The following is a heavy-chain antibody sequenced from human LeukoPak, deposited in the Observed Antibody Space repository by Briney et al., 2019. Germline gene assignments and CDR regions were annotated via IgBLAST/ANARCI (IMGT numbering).Heavy chain of an antibody. J-gene: IGHJ5*02. CDR1: GGSISGTNW. CDR2: ISLAGQT. D-gene: IGHD6-13*01. Sequence: SGTLSLTCGVSGGSISGTNWWSWVRQPPGQGLEWIGEISLAGQTNYNPSLKSRVTMSVDTSKNQFSLKLSSVTAADTAMYYCARESGYSWFDPWGQGTLVTVSS. V-gene: IGHV4-4*02. CDR3: ARESGYSWFDP.